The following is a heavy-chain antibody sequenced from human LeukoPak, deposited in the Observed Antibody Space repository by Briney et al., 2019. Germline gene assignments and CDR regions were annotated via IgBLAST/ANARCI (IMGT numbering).Heavy chain of an antibody. D-gene: IGHD3-10*01. CDR3: PSNYTTEDTNVRRLIWDDWFDP. Sequence: SVKVSCKASGGTFSSSVISWLRQAPGQGLEWMGGIIPVLVAPEYAQTFQGRLTIIADESVSTTSMELRSLRSEETAFYCAPSNYTTEDTNVRRLIWDDWFDPWGQGTLVTVSS. V-gene: IGHV1-69*01. CDR2: IIPVLVAP. J-gene: IGHJ5*02. CDR1: GGTFSSSV.